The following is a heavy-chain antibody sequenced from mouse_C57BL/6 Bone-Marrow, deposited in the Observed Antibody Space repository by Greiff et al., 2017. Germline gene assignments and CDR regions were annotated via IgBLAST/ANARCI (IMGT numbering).Heavy chain of an antibody. CDR1: GFSLTSYG. Sequence: VNVVESGPGLVAPSQSLSITCTVSGFSLTSYGVHWVRQPPGKGLEWLVVIWSDGNTTYNSALKSRLSISKDNSKSQVFLKMNRLQTDDTAMYYCARHGPLPYYAMDYWGQGTSVTVSS. V-gene: IGHV2-6-1*01. J-gene: IGHJ4*01. CDR3: ARHGPLPYYAMDY. D-gene: IGHD2-1*01. CDR2: IWSDGNT.